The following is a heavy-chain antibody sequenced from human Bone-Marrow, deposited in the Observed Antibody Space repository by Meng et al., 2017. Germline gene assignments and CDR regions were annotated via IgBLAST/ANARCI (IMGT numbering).Heavy chain of an antibody. Sequence: QGQVVQSGADVKKPGASVKVSCKVSDYTLTSDGFSWVRQAPGQGLQWMGWINIYNGITNYGRNFQGRVTLTTDTSTSTGYMELSSLTSDDTAVYYCATRGNPYLDRWGQGTLVTVSS. CDR2: INIYNGIT. V-gene: IGHV1-18*04. J-gene: IGHJ4*02. CDR1: DYTLTSDG. CDR3: ATRGNPYLDR.